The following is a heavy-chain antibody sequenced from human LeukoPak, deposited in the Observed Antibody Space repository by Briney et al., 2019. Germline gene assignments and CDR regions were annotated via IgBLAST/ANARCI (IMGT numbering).Heavy chain of an antibody. D-gene: IGHD6-6*01. CDR2: INPSGGST. CDR3: ARADSSHPYYFDY. Sequence: ASVKVSCKASGYTFTSYYMHWVRQAPGQGLEWMGIINPSGGSTSYAQKFQVRVTMTRDMSTSTVYMELSSLRSEDTAVYYCARADSSHPYYFDYWGQGTLVTVSS. CDR1: GYTFTSYY. V-gene: IGHV1-46*01. J-gene: IGHJ4*02.